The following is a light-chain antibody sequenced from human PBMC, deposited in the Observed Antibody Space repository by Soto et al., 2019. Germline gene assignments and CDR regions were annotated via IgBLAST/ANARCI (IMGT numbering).Light chain of an antibody. Sequence: EIVLTQSPGTLSLSPGERATLSCRASQSLDSNFVAWYQQKPGQAPRLLIYGASSRATGTPDRFSGSGSGTDFTLTISRLEPEDFAVYYCQHYGSLNTFGGGTKVDIK. CDR2: GAS. CDR3: QHYGSLNT. J-gene: IGKJ4*01. V-gene: IGKV3-20*01. CDR1: QSLDSNF.